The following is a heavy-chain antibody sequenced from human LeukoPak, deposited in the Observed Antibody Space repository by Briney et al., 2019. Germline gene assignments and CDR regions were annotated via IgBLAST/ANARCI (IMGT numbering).Heavy chain of an antibody. D-gene: IGHD6-19*01. CDR2: ISGSGGTT. CDR3: ARKAAGYSSGWWDY. Sequence: GGSLRLSCTASGFTFSSYAMSWVRQAPGKGLEWVSTISGSGGTTYYADSVKGRFTISRDNSKNSLYLQMNSLRAEDTAVYYCARKAAGYSSGWWDYWGQGTLVTVSS. V-gene: IGHV3-23*01. J-gene: IGHJ4*02. CDR1: GFTFSSYA.